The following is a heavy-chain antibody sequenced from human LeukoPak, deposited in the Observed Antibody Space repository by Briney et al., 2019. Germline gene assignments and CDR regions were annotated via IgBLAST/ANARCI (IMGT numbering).Heavy chain of an antibody. CDR1: GFTFSSYE. J-gene: IGHJ4*02. Sequence: GGSLRLSCAASGFTFSSYEMNWVRQAPGKGLEWVSYISSSGSTIYYADSVKDRFTISRDNAKNSLYLQMNSLRAEDTAVYYCARDFIGDVDYWGQETLVTVSS. CDR3: ARDFIGDVDY. CDR2: ISSSGSTI. D-gene: IGHD3-16*01. V-gene: IGHV3-48*03.